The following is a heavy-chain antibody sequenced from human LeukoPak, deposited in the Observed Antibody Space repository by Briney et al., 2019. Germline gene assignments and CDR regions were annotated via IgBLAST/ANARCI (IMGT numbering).Heavy chain of an antibody. D-gene: IGHD2-8*01. Sequence: SGTLSLTCTVSLGSISSGSYYWGWIRQPPGKWLEWIGSIYYSVSTYYNTSLKSRVTISVDTSKKQFSLKLSSVTAADTAVYYCAREVYTGSVTIYYYYYMDVWGKGTTITVSS. J-gene: IGHJ6*03. CDR3: AREVYTGSVTIYYYYYMDV. V-gene: IGHV4-39*07. CDR2: IYYSVST. CDR1: LGSISSGSYY.